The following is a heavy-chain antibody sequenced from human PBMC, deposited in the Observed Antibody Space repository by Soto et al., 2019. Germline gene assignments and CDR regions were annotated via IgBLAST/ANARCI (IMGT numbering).Heavy chain of an antibody. Sequence: GGSLRLSCEASGFTFNNYAMTWVRQTPGKGLQWVSTISCSGSSTYYADSVKGRFTISRDNSKNTLYLQMNSLRAEDTAVYYCAREGKQLALDYWGQGTLVTVSS. CDR2: ISCSGSST. CDR1: GFTFNNYA. CDR3: AREGKQLALDY. J-gene: IGHJ4*02. V-gene: IGHV3-23*01. D-gene: IGHD6-6*01.